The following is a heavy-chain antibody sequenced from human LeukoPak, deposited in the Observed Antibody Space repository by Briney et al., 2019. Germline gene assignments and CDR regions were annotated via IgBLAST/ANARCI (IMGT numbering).Heavy chain of an antibody. J-gene: IGHJ6*02. V-gene: IGHV4-59*01. CDR3: ARDIYYGMDV. Sequence: PSETLSLTCTVSGGSISSYYWSWIRQPPGKGLEWIGYTYYSGSTNYNPSLKSRVTISVDTSKNQFSLKLSSVTAADTVVYYCARDIYYGMDVWGQGTTVTVSS. CDR1: GGSISSYY. CDR2: TYYSGST.